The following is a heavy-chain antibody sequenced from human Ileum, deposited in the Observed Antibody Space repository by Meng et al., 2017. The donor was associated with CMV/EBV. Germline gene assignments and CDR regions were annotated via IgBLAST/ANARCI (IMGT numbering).Heavy chain of an antibody. CDR3: TRDGTTTNERGYTY. V-gene: IGHV1-2*02. CDR2: INTNTGVT. CDR1: GYSFTVYY. J-gene: IGHJ4*02. D-gene: IGHD2-8*01. Sequence: VQVVQSGAEVKKAGASMKVSCKASGYSFTVYYIHWVRQAPGKGPEWMGWINTNTGVTKYEHKFQGRVTLTRDTSISTTYMEFNGLTSDDTAVYYCTRDGTTTNERGYTYWGQGTLVTVSS.